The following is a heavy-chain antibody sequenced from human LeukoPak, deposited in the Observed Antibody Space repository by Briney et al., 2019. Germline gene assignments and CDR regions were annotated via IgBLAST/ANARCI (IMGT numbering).Heavy chain of an antibody. J-gene: IGHJ5*02. V-gene: IGHV3-23*01. Sequence: GGTLRLSCAASGFTFSTYAMSWVRQAPGKGLEWVSAISGSGGSTYYADSVKGRFTISRDNSNNTLYLQMNSLRAEDTAVYYCAKDLYGSGSRLNWFDPWGQGTLVTVSS. CDR1: GFTFSTYA. CDR2: ISGSGGST. CDR3: AKDLYGSGSRLNWFDP. D-gene: IGHD3-10*01.